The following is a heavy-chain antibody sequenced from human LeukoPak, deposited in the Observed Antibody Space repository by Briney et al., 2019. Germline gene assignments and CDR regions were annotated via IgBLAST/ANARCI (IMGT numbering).Heavy chain of an antibody. J-gene: IGHJ4*02. CDR1: GGSISRYY. D-gene: IGHD5-12*01. CDR2: INYSGRT. Sequence: PSETLSLTCRVSGGSISRYYWNWIRQPPGKGLEWIGYINYSGRTNYNPSLKSRVIISVDTSKNQFSLKLSSATAADTAVYYCARGDDYKSTLFDYWGQGTLVTVSS. CDR3: ARGDDYKSTLFDY. V-gene: IGHV4-59*01.